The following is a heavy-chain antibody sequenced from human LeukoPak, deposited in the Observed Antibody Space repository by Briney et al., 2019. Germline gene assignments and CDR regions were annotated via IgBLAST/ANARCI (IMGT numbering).Heavy chain of an antibody. D-gene: IGHD7-27*01. J-gene: IGHJ4*02. CDR1: GFTVSNSW. CDR2: INNDGNRK. V-gene: IGHV3-74*01. Sequence: GRSLRLSCAASGFTVSNSWMFWVRQAPGKGLMYVSEINNDGNRKRYVESVKGRFPISRDGAKNTLFLQMNSLRDDDTAMYYCARGGLPGGFDYWVQGILVTVS. CDR3: ARGGLPGGFDY.